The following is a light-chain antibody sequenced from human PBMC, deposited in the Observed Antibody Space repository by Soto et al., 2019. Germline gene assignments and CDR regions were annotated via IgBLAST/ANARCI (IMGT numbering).Light chain of an antibody. CDR3: QQHDNYPLT. Sequence: DIQMTPSPSSPCAPVGDRVTITCRESQGISTYLNWYQQKPGKAPKLLIYAASSLQSGVPSRFSGSGSETDFTLTISSLQPEDFATYSCQQHDNYPLTFGEGTKVDIK. V-gene: IGKV1-39*01. J-gene: IGKJ4*02. CDR2: AAS. CDR1: QGISTY.